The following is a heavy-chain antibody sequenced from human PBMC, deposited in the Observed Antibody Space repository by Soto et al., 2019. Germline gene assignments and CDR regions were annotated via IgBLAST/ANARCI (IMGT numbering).Heavy chain of an antibody. Sequence: QVQLVESGGGVVQPGRSLRLSCAASGFTFSSYGMHWVRQAPGKGLEWVAVISYDGSNKYYADSVKGRFTISRDNSQNTLYLQMNSLRAEDTAVYYCAKDSIAAGIFQYYYYYYMDVWGKWTTVTVAS. J-gene: IGHJ6*03. V-gene: IGHV3-30*18. CDR3: AKDSIAAGIFQYYYYYYMDV. CDR2: ISYDGSNK. D-gene: IGHD6-6*01. CDR1: GFTFSSYG.